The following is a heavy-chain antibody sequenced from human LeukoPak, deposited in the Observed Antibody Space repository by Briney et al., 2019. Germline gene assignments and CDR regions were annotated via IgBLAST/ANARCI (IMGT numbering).Heavy chain of an antibody. Sequence: SETLSLTCTVSGGSISSHYWSWIRQPPGKGLEWIGYIYYSGSTNYNPSLKSRVTISVDTSKNQFSLKLSSVSAADTAVYYCARGGAYYDSSGSDYWGQGTLVTVSS. CDR2: IYYSGST. CDR3: ARGGAYYDSSGSDY. CDR1: GGSISSHY. V-gene: IGHV4-59*11. D-gene: IGHD3-22*01. J-gene: IGHJ4*02.